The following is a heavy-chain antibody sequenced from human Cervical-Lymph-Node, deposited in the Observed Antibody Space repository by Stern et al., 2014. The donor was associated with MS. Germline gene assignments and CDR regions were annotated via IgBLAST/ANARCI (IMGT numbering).Heavy chain of an antibody. CDR3: ARQTGNSDWFDP. D-gene: IGHD1-1*01. V-gene: IGHV4-59*11. CDR2: VYYGGSA. CDR1: GGSISSHS. Sequence: QVQLVQSGPGLVKPSATLSLSCSVSGGSISSHSWNWIRQPPGKGLEWIGSVYYGGSANHKSSLKSRVTISLDTSRNQLLLNLTSVTAADTALYYWARQTGNSDWFDPWGRGTPVTVSS. J-gene: IGHJ5*02.